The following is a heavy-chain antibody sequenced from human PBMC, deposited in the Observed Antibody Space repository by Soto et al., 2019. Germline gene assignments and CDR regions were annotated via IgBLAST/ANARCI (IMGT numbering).Heavy chain of an antibody. CDR1: GFTFSNAW. J-gene: IGHJ3*02. V-gene: IGHV3-15*01. Sequence: EVQLVESGGGLVKPGGSLRLSCAASGFTFSNAWMSWVRQAPGKGLEWVGRIKSKTDGGTTDYAAPVKGRFTISRDDSKNTLYLQMNSLKTEDTAVYYCTPDQSSGWPHDAFDIWGQGTMVTVSS. CDR3: TPDQSSGWPHDAFDI. CDR2: IKSKTDGGTT. D-gene: IGHD6-19*01.